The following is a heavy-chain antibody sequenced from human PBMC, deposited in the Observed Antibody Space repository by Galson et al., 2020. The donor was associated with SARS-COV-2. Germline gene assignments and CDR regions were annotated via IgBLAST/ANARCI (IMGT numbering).Heavy chain of an antibody. D-gene: IGHD5-18*01. CDR2: ISISSSYI. V-gene: IGHV3-21*06. CDR1: GFTFSSFG. CDR3: ARVWAGNSYGNYGMDV. J-gene: IGHJ6*02. Sequence: NSGGSLRLSCAASGFTFSSFGMNWVRQAPGKGLEWVSSISISSSYIYYADSVKGRFTISRDNAKNSLYLQMNGLRAEDTAVYYCARVWAGNSYGNYGMDVWGQGTTVTVSS.